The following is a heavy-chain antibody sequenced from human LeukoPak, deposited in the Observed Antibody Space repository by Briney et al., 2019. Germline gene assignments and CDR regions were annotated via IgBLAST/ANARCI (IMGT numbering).Heavy chain of an antibody. D-gene: IGHD3-3*01. CDR1: GGSISSYS. J-gene: IGHJ3*02. CDR3: ARVLRFLEWPTDAFDI. CDR2: IYYSGST. Sequence: ASETLSLTCTVSGGSISSYSWSWIRQPPGKGLEWLGYIYYSGSTNYNPSLKRRVTISVDTSKNQFSLKLSSVTAADTAVYYCARVLRFLEWPTDAFDIWGQGTMVTVSS. V-gene: IGHV4-59*01.